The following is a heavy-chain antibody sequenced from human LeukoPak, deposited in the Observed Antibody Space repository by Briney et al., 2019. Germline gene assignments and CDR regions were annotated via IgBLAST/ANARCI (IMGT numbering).Heavy chain of an antibody. V-gene: IGHV3-21*01. D-gene: IGHD2-2*01. Sequence: GGSLRLSCAASGFTFSNAWMSWVRQAPGKGLEWVSSISSSSSYIYYADSVKGRFTISRDNAKNSLYLQMNSLRAEDTAVYYCARSGYCSSTSCYHLDYWGQGTLVTVSS. CDR1: GFTFSNAW. CDR3: ARSGYCSSTSCYHLDY. J-gene: IGHJ4*02. CDR2: ISSSSSYI.